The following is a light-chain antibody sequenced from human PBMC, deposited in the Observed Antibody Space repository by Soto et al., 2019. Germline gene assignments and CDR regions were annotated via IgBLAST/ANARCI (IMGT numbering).Light chain of an antibody. CDR3: CSYAGSNSYVV. CDR1: SSDVGGYNY. V-gene: IGLV2-8*01. J-gene: IGLJ2*01. Sequence: QSALTQPPSASGSPGQSVTISCTGTSSDVGGYNYVSWYQQHPGKAPKLMIYEVSKRPSAVPDRFSGSTSGNTASLTVCGLEDEDEADYYCCSYAGSNSYVVFGGGTKLTVL. CDR2: EVS.